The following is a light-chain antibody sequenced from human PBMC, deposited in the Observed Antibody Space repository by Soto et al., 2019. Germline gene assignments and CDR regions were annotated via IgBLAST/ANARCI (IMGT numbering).Light chain of an antibody. J-gene: IGKJ1*01. CDR2: WAS. CDR3: QQYYSTPWT. V-gene: IGKV4-1*01. CDR1: QSVLYSSNNKNY. Sequence: DIVMTQSPDSLAVSLGERATINCKSSQSVLYSSNNKNYLAWYQQKPGHPPKLLIYWASTRESGVPDRFSGSGSGTDFNLTISSLQAEDVAVYYCQQYYSTPWTFGHGTKVEIK.